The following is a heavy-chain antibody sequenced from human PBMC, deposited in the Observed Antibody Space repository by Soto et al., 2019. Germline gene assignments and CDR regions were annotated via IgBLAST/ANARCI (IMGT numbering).Heavy chain of an antibody. D-gene: IGHD3-16*01. CDR3: ARGLKSSGLSTLGYYYYYGMDV. CDR1: GFTFSSYS. Sequence: EVQLVESGGGLVKPGGSLRLSCAASGFTFSSYSMNWVRQAPGKGLEWVSSISSSSSYIYYADSVKGRFTISRDNAKNSLYLQMNSLRAEDTAVYYCARGLKSSGLSTLGYYYYYGMDVWGQGTTVTVSS. J-gene: IGHJ6*02. CDR2: ISSSSSYI. V-gene: IGHV3-21*01.